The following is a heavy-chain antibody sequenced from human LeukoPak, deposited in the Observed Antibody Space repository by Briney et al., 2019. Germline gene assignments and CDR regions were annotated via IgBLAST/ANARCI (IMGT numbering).Heavy chain of an antibody. D-gene: IGHD2-15*01. CDR1: GYSIISDYF. CDR3: ARVVASTSIDS. V-gene: IGHV4-38-2*02. J-gene: IGHJ4*02. Sequence: PSETLSLTCIVSGYSIISDYFWGWVRQPPGKGPEWIGSIFHSGDVYYNPSLKSRVTLSVDPSKNRFSLKLTSVTAADTAIYCCARVVASTSIDSWGQGTLVTVSS. CDR2: IFHSGDV.